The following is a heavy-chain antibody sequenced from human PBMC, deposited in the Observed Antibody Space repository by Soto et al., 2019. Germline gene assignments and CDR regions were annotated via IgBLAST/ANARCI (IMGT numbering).Heavy chain of an antibody. CDR3: ARGGSSSWLRLFHH. CDR1: GYTFTNYY. D-gene: IGHD6-13*01. J-gene: IGHJ1*01. CDR2: INPSARSA. V-gene: IGHV1-46*04. Sequence: ASVKVSCKASGYTFTNYYLHWVRQAPGQGLEWVGMINPSARSASYAQKLRGRLTMDRDTSTTTVYMELSSVTAADTAVYYCARGGSSSWLRLFHHWGQGTLVTVSS.